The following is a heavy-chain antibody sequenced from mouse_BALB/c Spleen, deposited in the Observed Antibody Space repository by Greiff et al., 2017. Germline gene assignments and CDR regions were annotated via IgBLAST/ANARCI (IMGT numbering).Heavy chain of an antibody. CDR1: GYSITSDYA. D-gene: IGHD1-2*01. J-gene: IGHJ4*01. CDR3: ARWEITAPYYYAMDY. Sequence: ESGPGLVKPSQSLSLTCTVTGYSITSDYAWNWIRQFPGNKLEWMGYISYSGSTSYNPSLKSRISITRDTAKNQFFLQLNSVTTEDTATYYCARWEITAPYYYAMDYWGQGTSVTVSS. CDR2: ISYSGST. V-gene: IGHV3-2*02.